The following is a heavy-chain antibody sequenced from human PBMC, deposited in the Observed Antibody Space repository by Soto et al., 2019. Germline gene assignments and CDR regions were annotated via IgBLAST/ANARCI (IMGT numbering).Heavy chain of an antibody. CDR1: GGSISSGGYS. J-gene: IGHJ4*02. V-gene: IGHV4-30-2*01. D-gene: IGHD4-17*01. CDR2: IYHSGST. Sequence: QLQLQESGSGLVKPSQTLSLTCAVSGGSISSGGYSWSWIRQPPGKGLGWIGYIYHSGSTYYNPSLKRRVTISVDRSKNQFSMKLTSVTAADTAVYYCASASTTVTTLDYWGQGTLVTVSS. CDR3: ASASTTVTTLDY.